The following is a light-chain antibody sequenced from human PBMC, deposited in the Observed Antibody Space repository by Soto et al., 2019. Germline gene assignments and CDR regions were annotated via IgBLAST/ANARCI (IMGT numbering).Light chain of an antibody. CDR3: SSYRTSNTRQIV. CDR1: SSDVGSYNY. J-gene: IGLJ1*01. Sequence: QSALTQPASVSGSPGQSITISCTGTSSDVGSYNYVSWYQHHPGKAPKLMIYDVSNRPSGVSNRFSGSKSGNTASLSISGLQPKDEADYYCSSYRTSNTRQIVCGTGTKVTVL. CDR2: DVS. V-gene: IGLV2-14*03.